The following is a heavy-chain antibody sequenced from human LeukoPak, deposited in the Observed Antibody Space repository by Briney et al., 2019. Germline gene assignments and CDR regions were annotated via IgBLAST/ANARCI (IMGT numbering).Heavy chain of an antibody. V-gene: IGHV1-69*13. Sequence: SVKVSCKASGGTXSSYAISWVRQAPGQGLEWMGGIIPIFGTANYAQKFQGRVTITADESTSTAYMELSSLRSEDTAVYYCARTKYDYDSSGYLPPYYFDYWGQGTLVTVSS. CDR1: GGTXSSYA. D-gene: IGHD3-22*01. J-gene: IGHJ4*02. CDR2: IIPIFGTA. CDR3: ARTKYDYDSSGYLPPYYFDY.